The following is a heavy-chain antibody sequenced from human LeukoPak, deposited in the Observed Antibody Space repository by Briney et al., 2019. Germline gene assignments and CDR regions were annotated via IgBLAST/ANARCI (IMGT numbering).Heavy chain of an antibody. D-gene: IGHD5-12*01. Sequence: PSETLSLTCAVSGYSISSGYYWGWIRQPPGKGLEWIGSIYHSGSTYYNPSLKSRVTISVATSKNQFSLKLSSVTAADTAVYYCARLGDIVATITEDYWGQGTLVTVSS. CDR3: ARLGDIVATITEDY. CDR2: IYHSGST. V-gene: IGHV4-38-2*01. CDR1: GYSISSGYY. J-gene: IGHJ4*02.